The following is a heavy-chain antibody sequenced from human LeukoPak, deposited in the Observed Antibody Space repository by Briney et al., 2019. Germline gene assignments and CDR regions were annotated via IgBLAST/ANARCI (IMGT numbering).Heavy chain of an antibody. CDR2: INHSGST. Sequence: SETLSLTCAVYGGAFSGYYWTWIRQPPGKGLEWIGEINHSGSTNYNPSLKSRVTISIDTSKNQFSLILSSVTAADTAVYYCARGLSDVYWGQGTLVTVSS. CDR1: GGAFSGYY. V-gene: IGHV4-34*01. CDR3: ARGLSDVY. J-gene: IGHJ4*02.